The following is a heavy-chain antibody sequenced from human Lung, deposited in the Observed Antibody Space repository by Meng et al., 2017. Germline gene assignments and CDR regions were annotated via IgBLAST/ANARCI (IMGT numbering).Heavy chain of an antibody. CDR3: ARESGYFEY. Sequence: EGQLVESGGGLVQPGGSLSLSCAASGFTFRSYWMHWVGQAPGKGLVWVSRIRGDGGSIVYADSVKGRFTISRDNAKNTLFLQMNSLRAEDTAVYYCARESGYFEYWGQGILVTVSS. CDR2: IRGDGGSI. CDR1: GFTFRSYW. J-gene: IGHJ4*02. V-gene: IGHV3-74*03.